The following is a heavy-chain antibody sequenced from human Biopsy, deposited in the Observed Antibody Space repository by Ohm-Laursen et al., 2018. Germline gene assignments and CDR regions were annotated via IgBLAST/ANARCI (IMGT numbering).Heavy chain of an antibody. Sequence: SAKVSCKASGGTFQKYGVTWVRQAPGQGLEWMGGIIPMLGTVQYARKLRGRVTITADKPTSTAYMELTSLTSDDTAVYYCARDALGGGSYRFFYWGQGSLVTVSS. V-gene: IGHV1-69*10. J-gene: IGHJ4*02. CDR2: IIPMLGTV. D-gene: IGHD1-26*01. CDR1: GGTFQKYG. CDR3: ARDALGGGSYRFFY.